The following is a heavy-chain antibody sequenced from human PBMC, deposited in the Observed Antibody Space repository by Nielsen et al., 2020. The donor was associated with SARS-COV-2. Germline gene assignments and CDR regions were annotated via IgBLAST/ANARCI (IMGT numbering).Heavy chain of an antibody. CDR2: ISSGSSTI. CDR1: EFTFSAYG. CDR3: AKVWRSGNSYFDY. V-gene: IGHV3-48*01. Sequence: GESLKISCAASEFTFSAYGMNWVRQAPGKGLEWVSYISSGSSTIYYVDSVKGRFTISRDSAKNLVYLQMNSLRAEDTAVYYCAKVWRSGNSYFDYWGHGTQVTVSS. J-gene: IGHJ4*01. D-gene: IGHD4-23*01.